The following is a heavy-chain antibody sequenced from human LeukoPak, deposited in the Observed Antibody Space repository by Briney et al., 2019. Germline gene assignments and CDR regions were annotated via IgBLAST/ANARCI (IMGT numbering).Heavy chain of an antibody. CDR2: INHSGST. J-gene: IGHJ6*03. Sequence: SGTLSLTCAVYGGSFSGYYWSWIRQPPGKGLEWIGEINHSGSTNYNPSLKSRVTISVDTSKNQFSLKLSSVTAADTAVYYCARGRGVAGTETYYYYYYYMDVWGKGTTVTVSS. D-gene: IGHD6-19*01. CDR3: ARGRGVAGTETYYYYYYYMDV. CDR1: GGSFSGYY. V-gene: IGHV4-34*01.